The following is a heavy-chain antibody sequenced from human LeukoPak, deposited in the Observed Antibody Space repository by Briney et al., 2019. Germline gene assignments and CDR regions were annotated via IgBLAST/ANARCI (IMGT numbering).Heavy chain of an antibody. J-gene: IGHJ4*02. CDR2: ISGSGGST. D-gene: IGHD3-22*01. Sequence: GGSLRLSCAASGFTFSSYAMSWVRQAPGMELAWVSAISGSGGSTYYADSVKGRFTISRDTSKNTLYLQMNSLRAEDTAVYYCARGRYYDNSVYYYFDYWGQGTLVTVSS. V-gene: IGHV3-23*01. CDR1: GFTFSSYA. CDR3: ARGRYYDNSVYYYFDY.